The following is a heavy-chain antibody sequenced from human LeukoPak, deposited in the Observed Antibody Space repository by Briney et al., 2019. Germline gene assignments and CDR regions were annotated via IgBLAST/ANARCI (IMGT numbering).Heavy chain of an antibody. CDR3: ARATEWYSGSPHGDY. V-gene: IGHV4-31*03. J-gene: IGHJ4*02. Sequence: SETLSLTCTVSGGSISSGGYYWSWIRQHPGKGLEWIGYIYYSGSTYYNPSLKSRVTISVDTSKNQFSLKLSSVTAADTAVYYCARATEWYSGSPHGDYWGQGTLVTVAS. CDR2: IYYSGST. D-gene: IGHD1-26*01. CDR1: GGSISSGGYY.